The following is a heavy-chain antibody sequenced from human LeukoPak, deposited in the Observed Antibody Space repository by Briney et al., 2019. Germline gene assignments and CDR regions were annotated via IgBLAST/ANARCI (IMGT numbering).Heavy chain of an antibody. V-gene: IGHV3-11*04. CDR1: GFTFSDYY. Sequence: GGSLRLSCVASGFTFSDYYMSWIRQAPGKGLEWVSYISSSGSTIYYADSVKGRFTISRDNSKNTLYLQMNSLRAEDTAVYYCARVQLVVVISYYMDVWGKGTTVTVSS. J-gene: IGHJ6*03. D-gene: IGHD3-22*01. CDR3: ARVQLVVVISYYMDV. CDR2: ISSSGSTI.